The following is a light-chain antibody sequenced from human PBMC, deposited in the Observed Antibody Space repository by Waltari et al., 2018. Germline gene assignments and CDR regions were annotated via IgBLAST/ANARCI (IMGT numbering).Light chain of an antibody. CDR2: AAS. Sequence: DIQMTQSPSSLSASVGDRVTITCRASQGLSGSLAWHQRKPGRAPKLLIYAASTLESGVPSRFSGSGSGTDYTLTINSLQPEDFATYYCQQYYSTPYTFGQGTKLEI. CDR3: QQYYSTPYT. CDR1: QGLSGS. V-gene: IGKV1-NL1*01. J-gene: IGKJ2*01.